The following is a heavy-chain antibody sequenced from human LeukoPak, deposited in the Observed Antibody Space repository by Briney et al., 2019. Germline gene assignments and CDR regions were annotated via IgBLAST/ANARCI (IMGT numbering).Heavy chain of an antibody. V-gene: IGHV3-33*08. CDR2: IWYDGTNK. CDR3: ARGLAVAGTGDAFDI. J-gene: IGHJ3*02. CDR1: GFTVSSNY. Sequence: PGGSLRLSCAASGFTVSSNYMSWVRQAPGKGLEWVAVIWYDGTNKYYADSVKGRFTISRDNSKNTLYLQMNSLRADDTAVYYCARGLAVAGTGDAFDIWGQGTMVTVSS. D-gene: IGHD6-19*01.